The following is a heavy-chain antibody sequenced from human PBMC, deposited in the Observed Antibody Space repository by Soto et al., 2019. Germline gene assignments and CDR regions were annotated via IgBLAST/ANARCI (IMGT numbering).Heavy chain of an antibody. D-gene: IGHD3-10*01. Sequence: QVQLVQSGAEVKKPGSSVKVSCKASADTFTGYTVTWVRQAPGQGLEWVGRVIPILGASNFAQKFQGRVTISADKSTDTAYMVLTGLTSEDTAVYYCARIRGSYYSNFDSWGQGPLVTVSS. V-gene: IGHV1-69*08. CDR3: ARIRGSYYSNFDS. CDR2: VIPILGAS. J-gene: IGHJ4*02. CDR1: ADTFTGYT.